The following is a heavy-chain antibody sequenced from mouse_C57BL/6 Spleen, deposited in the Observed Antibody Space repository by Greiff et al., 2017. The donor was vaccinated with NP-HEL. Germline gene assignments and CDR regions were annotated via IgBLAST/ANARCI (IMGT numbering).Heavy chain of an antibody. CDR1: GFTFSSYT. D-gene: IGHD1-1*01. CDR3: AGHYYGSSFDV. Sequence: VKVVESGGGLVKPGGSLKLSCAASGFTFSSYTMSWVRQTPEKRLEWVATISGGGGNTYYPDSVKGRFTISRDNAKTTLYLQMSSLRSEDTALYYCAGHYYGSSFDVWGTGTTVTVSS. V-gene: IGHV5-9*01. J-gene: IGHJ1*03. CDR2: ISGGGGNT.